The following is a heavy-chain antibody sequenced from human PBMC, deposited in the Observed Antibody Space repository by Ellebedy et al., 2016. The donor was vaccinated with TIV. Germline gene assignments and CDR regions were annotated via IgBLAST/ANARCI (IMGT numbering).Heavy chain of an antibody. CDR2: IRYDGSNK. D-gene: IGHD1-26*01. CDR3: AKGRGDYGSYFFDY. J-gene: IGHJ4*02. CDR1: GFTFSSYG. Sequence: GESLKISCSASGFTFSSYGMHWVRQAPGKGLEWVAFIRYDGSNKYYADSVKGRFTISRDTSKSTLFLQMNSLRAGDTAVYYCAKGRGDYGSYFFDYWGQGALVTVSS. V-gene: IGHV3-30*02.